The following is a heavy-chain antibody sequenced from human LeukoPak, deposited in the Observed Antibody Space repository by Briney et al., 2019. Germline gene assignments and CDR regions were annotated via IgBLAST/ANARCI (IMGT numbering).Heavy chain of an antibody. CDR2: ISGSGGIT. V-gene: IGHV3-23*01. D-gene: IGHD2-2*01. J-gene: IGHJ4*02. Sequence: GGSLRLSCAVSGFTFSSYAMSWVRQAPGKGLEWVSVISGSGGITYYADSVKGRFTISRDNSKNTLYLQMNSLRAEDTAIYYCAKAHTLCSSTSCYFAYWGQGTLVTVSS. CDR3: AKAHTLCSSTSCYFAY. CDR1: GFTFSSYA.